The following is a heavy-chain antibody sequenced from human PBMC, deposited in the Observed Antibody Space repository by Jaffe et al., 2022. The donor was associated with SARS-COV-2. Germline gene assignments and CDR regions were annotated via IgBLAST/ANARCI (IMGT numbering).Heavy chain of an antibody. V-gene: IGHV1-46*01. CDR1: GYTFTSYY. CDR2: INPSSGRT. Sequence: QVQLVQSGAEVKKSGASVKVSCKAFGYTFTSYYMHWVRQAPGQGLEWMGMINPSSGRTSNAQKFQGRVTMTKDTSTSTVYMELSSLRSEDTAVYYCGRSSNLDYWGQGTLVTVSS. CDR3: GRSSNLDY. J-gene: IGHJ4*02.